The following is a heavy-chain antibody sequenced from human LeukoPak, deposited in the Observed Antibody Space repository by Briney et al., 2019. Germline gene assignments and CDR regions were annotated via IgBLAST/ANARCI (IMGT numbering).Heavy chain of an antibody. D-gene: IGHD1-26*01. J-gene: IGHJ4*02. Sequence: RGSLRLSCAASGFTFSSYAMYWVRQAPGRGLVWVSRISSDGSSTIYADSVKGRFTISRDIAKNTLYLQMNSLRAEDTAVYYCARAQMGAPTDYWGQGTLVTVSS. CDR1: GFTFSSYA. CDR2: ISSDGSST. CDR3: ARAQMGAPTDY. V-gene: IGHV3-74*01.